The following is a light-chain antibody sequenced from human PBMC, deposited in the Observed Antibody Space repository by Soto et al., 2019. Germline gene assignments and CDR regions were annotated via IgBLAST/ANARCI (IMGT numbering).Light chain of an antibody. Sequence: DIQMTQSPSSLSASVGDRVTITCRASQTITSDLNWYQQRPGKAPKLLIYAASNLQSGVPSRFSGSGSGTDFTFIISSLQPEDSATYYCQQTYSTPGLTFGQGTKVDIK. CDR1: QTITSD. V-gene: IGKV1-39*01. CDR3: QQTYSTPGLT. CDR2: AAS. J-gene: IGKJ1*01.